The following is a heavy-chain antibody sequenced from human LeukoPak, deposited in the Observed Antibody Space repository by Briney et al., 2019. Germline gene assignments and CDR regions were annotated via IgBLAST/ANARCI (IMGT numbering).Heavy chain of an antibody. V-gene: IGHV1-18*01. Sequence: ASVKVSCKASGYTFRSYGVSWIRQAPGQGLEWMGSISIYNGNTKYAENFQGRVTMTTDTSTSTAYMELSLRSDDTAMYYCARDQYDCVWGSYRPYFDFSGQGTLVTVSS. CDR2: ISIYNGNT. CDR3: ARDQYDCVWGSYRPYFDF. CDR1: GYTFRSYG. D-gene: IGHD3-16*02. J-gene: IGHJ4*02.